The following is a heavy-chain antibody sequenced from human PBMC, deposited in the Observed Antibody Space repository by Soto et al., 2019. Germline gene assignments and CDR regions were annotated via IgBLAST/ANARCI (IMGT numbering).Heavy chain of an antibody. CDR2: IYDSVVP. CDR3: VRDLAHGYTGNV. J-gene: IGHJ3*01. Sequence: SETLSLTCSVSGAVVTSVETYWSWDRQPPGKGLEWLGYIYDSVVPSYPPALTSRITLSLDRPNNQVSLKLRAVTAADTAVYFCVRDLAHGYTGNVWRLGTLDTVSS. D-gene: IGHD5-18*01. V-gene: IGHV4-30-4*08. CDR1: GAVVTSVETY.